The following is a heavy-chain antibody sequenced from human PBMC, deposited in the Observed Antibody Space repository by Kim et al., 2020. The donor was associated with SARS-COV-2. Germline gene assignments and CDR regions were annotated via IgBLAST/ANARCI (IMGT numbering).Heavy chain of an antibody. J-gene: IGHJ4*02. D-gene: IGHD1-1*01. Sequence: SETLSLTCAVYGGSFSGYYWSWIRQPPGKGLEWIGEINHSGSTNYNPSLKSRVTISVDTSKNQFSLKLSSVTAADTAVYYCARAARRYLLDYWGQGTLVTVSS. CDR3: ARAARRYLLDY. CDR1: GGSFSGYY. CDR2: INHSGST. V-gene: IGHV4-34*01.